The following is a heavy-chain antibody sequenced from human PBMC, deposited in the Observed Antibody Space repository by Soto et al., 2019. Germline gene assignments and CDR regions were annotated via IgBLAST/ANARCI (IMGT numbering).Heavy chain of an antibody. J-gene: IGHJ5*02. CDR1: GYTFTGYY. Sequence: ASVKVSFKASGYTFTGYYMHWVRQAPGQGLEWMGWINPNSGGTNYAQKFQGRVTMTRDTSISTAYMELSRLRSDDTAVYYCARVGYDFWSGYSRPKYNWFDPWGQGTLVTVSS. CDR2: INPNSGGT. CDR3: ARVGYDFWSGYSRPKYNWFDP. D-gene: IGHD3-3*01. V-gene: IGHV1-2*02.